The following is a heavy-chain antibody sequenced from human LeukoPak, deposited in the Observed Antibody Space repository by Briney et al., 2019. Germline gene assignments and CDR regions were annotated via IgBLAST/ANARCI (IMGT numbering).Heavy chain of an antibody. CDR3: ARVHIVAGQDH. V-gene: IGHV3-21*04. J-gene: IGHJ4*02. CDR2: ISSSSSRSSNI. CDR1: GFTFSIYS. D-gene: IGHD5-12*01. Sequence: PGGSLRLSCAASGFTFSIYSMSWVRQAPGKGLEWVSSISSSSSRSSNIYYADSVKGRFTISRDNAKNSLHLQMNSLRAEDTAVYYCARVHIVAGQDHWGLGTLVTVSS.